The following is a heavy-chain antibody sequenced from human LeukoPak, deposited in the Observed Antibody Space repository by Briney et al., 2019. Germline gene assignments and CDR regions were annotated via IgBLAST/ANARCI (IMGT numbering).Heavy chain of an antibody. V-gene: IGHV4-4*07. D-gene: IGHD3-3*01. CDR2: IYTSGST. CDR3: ARDRFFDFWSGLGPRPAFDI. CDR1: GGSISSYY. Sequence: SETLSLTCTVSGGSISSYYWSWIRQPAGKGLEWIGRIYTSGSTNYNPSLKSRVTISVDKSKNQFSLKLSSVTAADTAVYYCARDRFFDFWSGLGPRPAFDISGQGTMVTVSS. J-gene: IGHJ3*02.